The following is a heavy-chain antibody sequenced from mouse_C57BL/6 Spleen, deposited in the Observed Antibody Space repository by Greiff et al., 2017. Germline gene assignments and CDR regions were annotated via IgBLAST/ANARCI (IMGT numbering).Heavy chain of an antibody. V-gene: IGHV1-82*01. CDR1: GYAFSSSW. Sequence: LVESGPELVKPGASVKISCKASGYAFSSSWMNWVKQRPGKGLEWIGRIYPGDGDTNYNGKFKGKATLTADKSSSTAYMQLGSLTSEDSAVYFCARERGYYDYDGYFDVWGTGTTVTVSS. D-gene: IGHD2-4*01. CDR2: IYPGDGDT. J-gene: IGHJ1*03. CDR3: ARERGYYDYDGYFDV.